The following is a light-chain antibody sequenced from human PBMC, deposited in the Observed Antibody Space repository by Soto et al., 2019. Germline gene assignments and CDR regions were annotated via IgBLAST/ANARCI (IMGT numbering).Light chain of an antibody. V-gene: IGKV4-1*01. J-gene: IGKJ2*01. CDR2: WAS. CDR1: QTVLYSSNNKNF. CDR3: QQYYSTPYT. Sequence: DIVMTQSPDSLAVSLGERATINCKSSQTVLYSSNNKNFLAWYQQKPRQPPKLLIYWASTRESGVPDRFSGSGSGTDFTLTISNLQAEDVAVCYCQQYYSTPYTFGQGTKLEI.